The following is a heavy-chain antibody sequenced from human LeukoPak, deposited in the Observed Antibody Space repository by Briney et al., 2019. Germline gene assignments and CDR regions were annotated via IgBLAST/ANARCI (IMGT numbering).Heavy chain of an antibody. D-gene: IGHD1-7*01. Sequence: PSETLSLTCAVYGGSFSNYYWNWIRQPPGKGLEWLGEINDNGKANYNPSLMSRVTVSVDTSKNQFSLRLTSVTATDTAVYYCARRWNYGRNYYIDVWGKGATVSVSS. J-gene: IGHJ6*03. CDR1: GGSFSNYY. CDR3: ARRWNYGRNYYIDV. CDR2: INDNGKA. V-gene: IGHV4-34*01.